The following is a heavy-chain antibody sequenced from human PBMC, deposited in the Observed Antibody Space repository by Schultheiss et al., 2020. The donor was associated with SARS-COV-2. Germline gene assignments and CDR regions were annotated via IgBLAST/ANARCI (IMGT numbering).Heavy chain of an antibody. V-gene: IGHV1-18*04. CDR1: GYTFTSYG. CDR3: ARDLDSSGYWDWFDP. Sequence: ASVKVSCKASGYTFTSYGISWVRQAPGQGLEWMGWISAYNGNTNYAQKLQGRVTMTTDTSTSTAYMELRSLRSDDTAVYYCARDLDSSGYWDWFDPWGQGTLVTVSS. CDR2: ISAYNGNT. J-gene: IGHJ5*02. D-gene: IGHD3-22*01.